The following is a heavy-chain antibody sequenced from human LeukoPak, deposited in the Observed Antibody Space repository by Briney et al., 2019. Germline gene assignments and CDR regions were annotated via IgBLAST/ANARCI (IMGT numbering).Heavy chain of an antibody. CDR1: GYTFTGYY. Sequence: GASVKVSCKASGYTFTGYYMHWVRQAPGQGLEWMGWINPNSGGTNYAQKFQGRVTMTRDTSISTAYMELSRLRSDDTAVYYCARAIRGSKIASRYYIYYMDIWGKGTTVTVSS. CDR3: ARAIRGSKIASRYYIYYMDI. V-gene: IGHV1-2*02. CDR2: INPNSGGT. J-gene: IGHJ6*03. D-gene: IGHD3-10*01.